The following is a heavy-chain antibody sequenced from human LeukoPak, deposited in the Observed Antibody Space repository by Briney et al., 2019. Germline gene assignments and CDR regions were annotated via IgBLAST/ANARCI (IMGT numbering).Heavy chain of an antibody. CDR1: GFTFSSYA. J-gene: IGHJ4*02. CDR3: VRGGSSSSGPPDY. V-gene: IGHV3-21*01. D-gene: IGHD6-6*01. CDR2: ISPRSDYI. Sequence: TGGSLRLSCAASGFTFSSYAMSWVRQAPGKGLEWVSSISPRSDYIYYADSVRGRFTISRDNAENSLYLQMNSLRAEDTAVYYCVRGGSSSSGPPDYWGQGTLVTVSS.